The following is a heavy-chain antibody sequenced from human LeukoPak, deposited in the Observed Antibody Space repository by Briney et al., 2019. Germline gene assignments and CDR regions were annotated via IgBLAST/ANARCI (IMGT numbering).Heavy chain of an antibody. Sequence: SETLSLTCTVSGGSISSYYWSWIRQPPGKGLEWIGYIYYSGSTNYNPSLKSRVTISVDTSKNQFSLKLSSVTAADTAVYYCARDYAAYTFDIWGQGTMVTVSS. CDR3: ARDYAAYTFDI. V-gene: IGHV4-59*01. CDR2: IYYSGST. CDR1: GGSISSYY. J-gene: IGHJ3*02. D-gene: IGHD1-14*01.